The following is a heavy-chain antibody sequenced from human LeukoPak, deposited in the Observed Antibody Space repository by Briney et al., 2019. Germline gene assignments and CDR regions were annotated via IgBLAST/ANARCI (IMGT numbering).Heavy chain of an antibody. CDR2: ISWDGSST. D-gene: IGHD3-22*01. V-gene: IGHV3-43*01. J-gene: IGHJ4*02. CDR1: GFTFDDYT. CDR3: AKGDYYDSSGYYPDY. Sequence: GGSLRFSCAASGFTFDDYTMHWVRQAPGKGLEWVSLISWDGSSTYYADSVKGRFTISRDNSKNSLYLQMNSLRTEDTALYYCAKGDYYDSSGYYPDYWGQGTLVTVSS.